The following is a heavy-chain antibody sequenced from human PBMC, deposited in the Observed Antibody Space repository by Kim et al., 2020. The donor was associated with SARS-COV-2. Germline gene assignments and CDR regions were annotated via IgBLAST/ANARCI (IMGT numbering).Heavy chain of an antibody. CDR3: AKDMEWLRFDVSAGGFDY. D-gene: IGHD5-12*01. Sequence: GGSLRLSCAASGFTFSSYGMHWVRQAPGKGLEWVAVISYDGSNKYYADSVKGRFTISRDNSKNTLYLQMNSLRAEDTAVYYCAKDMEWLRFDVSAGGFDYWGQGTLVTVSS. V-gene: IGHV3-30*18. J-gene: IGHJ4*02. CDR2: ISYDGSNK. CDR1: GFTFSSYG.